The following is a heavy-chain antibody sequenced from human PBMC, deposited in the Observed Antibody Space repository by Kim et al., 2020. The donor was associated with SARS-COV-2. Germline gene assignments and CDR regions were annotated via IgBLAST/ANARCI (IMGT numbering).Heavy chain of an antibody. Sequence: GALRLSCAASGFTVSSNYMSWVRQAPGKGLEWVSLIYSGGSTYYADSVKGRFTISRDISKNTLYLQMNSLRAEDTAVYYCAGAMVRGVIITGGMDVWGQGTTVTVS. CDR2: IYSGGST. CDR1: GFTVSSNY. J-gene: IGHJ6*02. D-gene: IGHD3-10*01. CDR3: AGAMVRGVIITGGMDV. V-gene: IGHV3-53*01.